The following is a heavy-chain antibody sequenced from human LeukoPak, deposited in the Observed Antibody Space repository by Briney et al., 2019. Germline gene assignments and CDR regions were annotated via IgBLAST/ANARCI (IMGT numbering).Heavy chain of an antibody. D-gene: IGHD5-18*01. J-gene: IGHJ3*02. V-gene: IGHV1-8*03. CDR3: ARGHAMGYSYGQVAFDI. CDR2: MNPNSGNT. CDR1: GYTFTSYD. Sequence: ASVKVSCKASGYTFTSYDVNWVRQATGQGLEWMGWMNPNSGNTGYAQKFQGRVTITRNTSISTAYMELSSLRSEDTAVYYCARGHAMGYSYGQVAFDIWGQGTMVTVSS.